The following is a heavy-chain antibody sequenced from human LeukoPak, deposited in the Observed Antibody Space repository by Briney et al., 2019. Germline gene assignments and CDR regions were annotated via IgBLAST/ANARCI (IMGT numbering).Heavy chain of an antibody. J-gene: IGHJ3*01. CDR3: ARDSLPTTRGLEGAFDL. CDR2: IYYIGSA. D-gene: IGHD3-10*01. CDR1: GGSISNYY. V-gene: IGHV4-59*01. Sequence: PSETLSLTCTVSGGSISNYYWIWIRQPPGKGLEWIGNIYYIGSAKYNPSLKSRINTSVDTSKNQFSLKLHSVTAADTAVYYCARDSLPTTRGLEGAFDLWGQGIMVIVSS.